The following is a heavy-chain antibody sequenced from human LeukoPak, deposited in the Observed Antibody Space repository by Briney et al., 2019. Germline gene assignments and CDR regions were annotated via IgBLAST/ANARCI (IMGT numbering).Heavy chain of an antibody. D-gene: IGHD6-13*01. Sequence: PGGSLSLSCAASGFTFSSYGMSWVRQAPGKGLEWVSAISGSGGSTYYADSVKGRFTISRDNSKNTLYLQMNSLRAEDTAVYYCAKVAAGPYYYYYYMDVWGKGTMVTISS. CDR3: AKVAAGPYYYYYYMDV. J-gene: IGHJ6*03. CDR1: GFTFSSYG. CDR2: ISGSGGST. V-gene: IGHV3-23*01.